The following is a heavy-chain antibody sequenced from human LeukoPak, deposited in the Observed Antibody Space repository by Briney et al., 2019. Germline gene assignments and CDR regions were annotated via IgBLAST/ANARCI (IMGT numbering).Heavy chain of an antibody. CDR2: IFWDDDK. V-gene: IGHV2-5*02. CDR3: ARPYYYGSGYYASAFDI. D-gene: IGHD3-10*01. CDR1: GFSLSTSGVG. Sequence: SGPTLVKPTQTLTLTCIFSGFSLSTSGVGVAWIRQPPGKAPEWLAVIFWDDDKRYRPSLKSRLTITKDTSKNQVVLTMTNMDPVDTATYYCARPYYYGSGYYASAFDIWGQGTMVTVSS. J-gene: IGHJ3*02.